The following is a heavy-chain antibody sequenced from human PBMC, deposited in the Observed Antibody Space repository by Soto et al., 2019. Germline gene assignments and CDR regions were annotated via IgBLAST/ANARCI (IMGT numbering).Heavy chain of an antibody. Sequence: QVQLVQSGAEVKKPGSSVKVSCKASGGTFSSYAISWVRQAPGQGLEWMGGIIPISGTANYAQKFQGRVTITADESTSTAYMELSSTRSEDTAVYYCARSQGSSTSLEIYYYYYYGMDVWGQGTTVTVSS. V-gene: IGHV1-69*01. J-gene: IGHJ6*02. CDR3: ARSQGSSTSLEIYYYYYYGMDV. CDR1: GGTFSSYA. CDR2: IIPISGTA. D-gene: IGHD2-2*01.